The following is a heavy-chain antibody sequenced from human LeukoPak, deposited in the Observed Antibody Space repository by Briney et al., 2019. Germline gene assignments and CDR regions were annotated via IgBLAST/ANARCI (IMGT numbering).Heavy chain of an antibody. CDR3: ARCKRGKGLKTYYYDSSGYWPIDY. D-gene: IGHD3-22*01. CDR1: GGSFSGYY. CDR2: INHSGST. Sequence: PSETLSLTCAVYGGSFSGYYWSWIRQPPGKGLEWIGEINHSGSTNYNPFLKSRVTISVDTSKNQFSLKLSSVTAADTAVYYCARCKRGKGLKTYYYDSSGYWPIDYWGQGTLVTVSS. V-gene: IGHV4-34*01. J-gene: IGHJ4*02.